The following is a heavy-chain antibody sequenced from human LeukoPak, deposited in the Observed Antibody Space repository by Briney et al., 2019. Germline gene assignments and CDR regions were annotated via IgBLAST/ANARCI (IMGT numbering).Heavy chain of an antibody. J-gene: IGHJ6*02. CDR3: ARAEYDRSGSIYYYYGMDI. V-gene: IGHV3-30-3*01. D-gene: IGHD3-22*01. Sequence: GGSLRLSCAASGFTFRSYWMSWVRQAPGKGLEWVAVISYDGSNKYNADSVKGRFTISRDNSKNTLYLQMNSLRREDTAEYYCARAEYDRSGSIYYYYGMDIWGQGTTVTVSS. CDR1: GFTFRSYW. CDR2: ISYDGSNK.